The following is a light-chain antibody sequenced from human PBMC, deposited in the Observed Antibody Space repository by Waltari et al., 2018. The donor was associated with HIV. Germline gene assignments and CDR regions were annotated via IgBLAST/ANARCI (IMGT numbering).Light chain of an antibody. J-gene: IGLJ1*01. CDR2: RDN. CDR3: AAWDDSLSGSYV. Sequence: QSVLTQPPSASGTPGQRVIVSCSGSSFNIGRNFVSWYQQLPGTAPKVLIFRDNQRPSGVPDRFSGSKSGASASRAISGLRSEDEADYYCAAWDDSLSGSYVFGPWTKVTVL. CDR1: SFNIGRNF. V-gene: IGLV1-47*01.